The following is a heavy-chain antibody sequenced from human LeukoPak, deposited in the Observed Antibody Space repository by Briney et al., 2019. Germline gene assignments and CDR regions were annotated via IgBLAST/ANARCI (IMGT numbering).Heavy chain of an antibody. D-gene: IGHD3-22*01. J-gene: IGHJ3*02. CDR2: ISSNGSTI. V-gene: IGHV3-48*03. CDR3: ASSMIVVVIYAFDI. CDR1: GFTFSSYE. Sequence: GGPLRLSCAASGFTFSSYEMNWVRQAPGKGLEWVSYISSNGSTIYYADSVKGRFTISRDNSKNSLYLQMNSLRAEDTAVYYCASSMIVVVIYAFDIWGQGTMVTVSS.